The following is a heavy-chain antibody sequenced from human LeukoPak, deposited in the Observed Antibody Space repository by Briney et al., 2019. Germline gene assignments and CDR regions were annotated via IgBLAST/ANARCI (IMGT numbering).Heavy chain of an antibody. J-gene: IGHJ4*02. CDR1: GFTFSSYG. V-gene: IGHV3-33*01. CDR2: IWYDGSNK. Sequence: PGRSLRLSCAASGFTFSSYGMHWVRQAPGKGLEWVAVIWYDGSNKYYADSVKGRFTISRDNSKNTLDLQMSSLRAEDTAVYYCARDRSYDFWSGYSTPDYWGQGTLVTVSS. D-gene: IGHD3-3*01. CDR3: ARDRSYDFWSGYSTPDY.